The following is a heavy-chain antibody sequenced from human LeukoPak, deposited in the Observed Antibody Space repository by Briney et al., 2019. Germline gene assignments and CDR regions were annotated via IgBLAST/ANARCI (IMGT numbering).Heavy chain of an antibody. V-gene: IGHV3-21*01. J-gene: IGHJ4*02. CDR2: ISSSTTYI. CDR1: GFTFSTYE. Sequence: PGGSLRLSCAASGFTFSTYEESWVRQAPGKGPEWVASISSSTTYIYYADSLKGRFTISRDDAKNSLYLQMSSLRAEDTAVYYCAREVIGGNSAWGQGTLVTVSS. CDR3: AREVIGGNSA. D-gene: IGHD4-23*01.